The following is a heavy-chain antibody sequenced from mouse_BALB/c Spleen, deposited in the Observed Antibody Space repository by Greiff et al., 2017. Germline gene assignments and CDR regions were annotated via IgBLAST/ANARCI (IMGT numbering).Heavy chain of an antibody. D-gene: IGHD2-12*01. V-gene: IGHV5-17*02. CDR3: ARFGRHAMDY. J-gene: IGHJ4*01. CDR1: GFTFSSFG. CDR2: ISSGSSTI. Sequence: EVQVVESGGGLVQPGGSRKLSCAASGFTFSSFGMHWVRQAPEKGLEWVAYISSGSSTIYYADTVKGRFTISRDNPKNTLFLQMTSLRSEDTAMYYCARFGRHAMDYWGQGTSVTVSS.